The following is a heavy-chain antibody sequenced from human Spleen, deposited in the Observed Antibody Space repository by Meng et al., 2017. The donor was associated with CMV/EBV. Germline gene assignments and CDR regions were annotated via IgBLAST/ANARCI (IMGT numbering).Heavy chain of an antibody. CDR3: ARGAVVPASTNYFDP. CDR2: IYYTGST. V-gene: IGHV4-30-4*08. D-gene: IGHD2-2*01. J-gene: IGHJ5*02. CDR1: GSVSSGDYY. Sequence: GSVSSGDYYWSWIRQPPGKGLEWIGYIYYTGSTYYNPSLKSRVTISLDTSKNQFSLKLTSGTAADTAVYYCARGAVVPASTNYFDPWGQGILVTVSS.